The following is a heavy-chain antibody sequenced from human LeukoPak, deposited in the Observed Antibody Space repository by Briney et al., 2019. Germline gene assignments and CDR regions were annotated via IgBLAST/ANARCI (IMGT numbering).Heavy chain of an antibody. V-gene: IGHV4-31*03. Sequence: PSQTLSPTRTVSSGATSSRLYYWTSVRDHPGNGLEWIGDINHSGATLYNPSLKSRLNIALDTPKNQCSPKFTSVTPPDTAIYFCARGYFDPAPDYWGQGTLVTVSS. J-gene: IGHJ4*02. CDR2: INHSGAT. D-gene: IGHD3-9*01. CDR3: ARGYFDPAPDY. CDR1: SGATSSRLYY.